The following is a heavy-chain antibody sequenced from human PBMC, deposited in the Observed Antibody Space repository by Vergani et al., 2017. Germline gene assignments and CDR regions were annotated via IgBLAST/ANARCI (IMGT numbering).Heavy chain of an antibody. D-gene: IGHD3-22*01. Sequence: EVQLVESGGGLVQPGGSLRLSCAASGFMFSNYWMNWVRQAPGKGLEWVANIKQDGSEKYYVDSVRGRFTISRDNAKNSLYLQMNSLRAEDTAVYYCAKILLGSHWGQGTLVTVSS. J-gene: IGHJ4*02. CDR1: GFMFSNYW. CDR3: AKILLGSH. CDR2: IKQDGSEK. V-gene: IGHV3-7*03.